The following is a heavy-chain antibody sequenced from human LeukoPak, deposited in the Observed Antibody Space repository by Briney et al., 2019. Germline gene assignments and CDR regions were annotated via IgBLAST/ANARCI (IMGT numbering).Heavy chain of an antibody. J-gene: IGHJ3*02. D-gene: IGHD3-3*01. Sequence: SVKVSCKASGYTFTSYDINWVRQATGQGLEWMGGIIPIFGTTNYAQKFQGRVTITADESTSTAYMELSSLRSEDTAVYYCARDSVGDIIIHGIDIWGQGTMVTVSS. CDR3: ARDSVGDIIIHGIDI. CDR1: GYTFTSYD. CDR2: IIPIFGTT. V-gene: IGHV1-69*13.